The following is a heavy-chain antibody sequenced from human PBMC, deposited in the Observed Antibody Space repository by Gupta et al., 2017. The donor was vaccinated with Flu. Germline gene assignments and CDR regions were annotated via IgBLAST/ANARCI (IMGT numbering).Heavy chain of an antibody. Sequence: QLVESGGNLVQPGGSLKLSCTASGFTFSASALHWVRQASGKGLEWVGRIRSKVNNYSTAYGASVTGRFTISRDDSKNTAYLQMNGLKTEDTAVYYCARHTPDPEGRYYYYYGLDVWGQGTTVTVSS. V-gene: IGHV3-73*01. CDR3: ARHTPDPEGRYYYYYGLDV. J-gene: IGHJ6*02. CDR1: GFTFSASA. CDR2: IRSKVNNYST.